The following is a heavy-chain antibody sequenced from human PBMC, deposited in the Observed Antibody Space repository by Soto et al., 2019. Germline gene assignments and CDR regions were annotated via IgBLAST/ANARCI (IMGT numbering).Heavy chain of an antibody. J-gene: IGHJ4*02. D-gene: IGHD3-3*01. V-gene: IGHV1-69*01. CDR3: ASGTYYDFWSGSHYFDY. CDR2: SIPMFGTA. Sequence: QLQLVQSGAEVKKPGSSVKVSCKASGGTFNSYAINWVRQAPGQGLQWMGGSIPMFGTANYAQKFQDRVTITADESTSTAYMELSSLRSEDTAVYYCASGTYYDFWSGSHYFDYWGQGSLVTVSS. CDR1: GGTFNSYA.